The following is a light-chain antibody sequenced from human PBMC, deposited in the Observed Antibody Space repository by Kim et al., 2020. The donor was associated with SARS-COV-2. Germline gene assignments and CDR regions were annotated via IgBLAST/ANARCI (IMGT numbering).Light chain of an antibody. CDR3: QQSNDWPPLT. Sequence: PPGESATLSCRASQTINNKLVWYQQKPGQAPRLLIYDATTRATGCPARFIGSGSETDFTLTISSLQSEDFAVYYCQQSNDWPPLTFGQGTKVDIK. CDR1: QTINNK. J-gene: IGKJ1*01. V-gene: IGKV3-15*01. CDR2: DAT.